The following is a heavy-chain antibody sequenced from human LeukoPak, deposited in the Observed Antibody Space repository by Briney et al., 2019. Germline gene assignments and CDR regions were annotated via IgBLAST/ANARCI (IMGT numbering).Heavy chain of an antibody. V-gene: IGHV1-2*02. CDR3: ARVIAAAGNDY. Sequence: ASVKVSCKASRYTYTGYYMHWVRQAPGQEREGMGWINPNCGGTKYAQKFQSMRTMTRHTSISTAYMELSRLRADDTAVYYCARVIAAAGNDYWGEGTLVSVSS. CDR1: RYTYTGYY. J-gene: IGHJ4*02. D-gene: IGHD6-13*01. CDR2: INPNCGGT.